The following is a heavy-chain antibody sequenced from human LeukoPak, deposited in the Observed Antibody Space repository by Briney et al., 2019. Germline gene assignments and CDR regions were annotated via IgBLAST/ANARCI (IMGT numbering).Heavy chain of an antibody. D-gene: IGHD3-16*02. J-gene: IGHJ4*02. CDR3: AKSLYGGCDY. V-gene: IGHV3-23*01. CDR1: GFSFSTYA. CDR2: VNGNGGST. Sequence: AGGSLRLSCAASGFSFSTYAMSWVRQAPGKGLGWVSGVNGNGGSTSYADSVKGRFTIFRDNSKNTVYLQMNSLRVEDTAVYYCAKSLYGGCDYWGQGTVVTVSS.